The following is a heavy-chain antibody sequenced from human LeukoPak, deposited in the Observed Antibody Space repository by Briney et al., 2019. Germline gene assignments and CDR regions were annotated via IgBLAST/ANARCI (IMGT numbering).Heavy chain of an antibody. V-gene: IGHV4-59*12. D-gene: IGHD5-24*01. CDR3: ARGDGYNYDFDY. Sequence: PSETLSLTCTVSGGSISSYYWSWIRQPPGKGLEWIGYIYYSGSTNYNPSLKSRVTISVAKSKNQFSLKLSSVTAADTAVYYCARGDGYNYDFDYWGQGTLVTVSS. CDR1: GGSISSYY. J-gene: IGHJ4*02. CDR2: IYYSGST.